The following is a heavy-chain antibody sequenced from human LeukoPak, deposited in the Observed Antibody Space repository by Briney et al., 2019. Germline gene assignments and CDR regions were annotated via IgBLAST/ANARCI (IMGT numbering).Heavy chain of an antibody. CDR3: ARGRLQWLVGPPLGYYYYGMDV. J-gene: IGHJ6*02. CDR2: VYSSGSS. D-gene: IGHD6-19*01. Sequence: SETLSLTCTVSGGSISSSNDYWGWIRRAPGKGLEWIGSVYSSGSSLYNPSLRSRVTVSVDTSKNQFFLRLSSVTAADTAVYYCARGRLQWLVGPPLGYYYYGMDVWGQGTTVTVSS. V-gene: IGHV4-39*01. CDR1: GGSISSSNDY.